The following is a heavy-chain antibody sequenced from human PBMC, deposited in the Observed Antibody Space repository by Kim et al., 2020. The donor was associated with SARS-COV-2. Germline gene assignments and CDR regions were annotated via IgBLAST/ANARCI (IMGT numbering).Heavy chain of an antibody. CDR2: IYYSGST. CDR3: ARAGVHGITFGGVIVKRYYFDY. Sequence: SETLSLTCTVSGGSISSYYWSWIRQPPGKGLEWIGYIYYSGSTNYNPSLKSRVTISVDTSKNQFSLKLSSVTAADTAVYYCARAGVHGITFGGVIVKRYYFDYWGQGTLVTVSS. CDR1: GGSISSYY. J-gene: IGHJ4*02. V-gene: IGHV4-59*01. D-gene: IGHD3-16*02.